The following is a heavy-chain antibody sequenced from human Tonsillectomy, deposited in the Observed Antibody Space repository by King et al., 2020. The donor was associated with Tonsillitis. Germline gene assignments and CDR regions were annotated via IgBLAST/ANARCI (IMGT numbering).Heavy chain of an antibody. CDR2: TSYDGNDK. J-gene: IGHJ6*02. D-gene: IGHD3-10*01. CDR1: GFTFSSYG. CDR3: AGWKWVLFRFGDNGMDD. Sequence: VQLVESGGGVVQPGRSLRLSCAASGFTFSSYGMHWVRQAPGKGLEWVAVTSYDGNDKYYADSVKGRFTISRDNSKNTLYLQMNSLRAEDTAVYYCAGWKWVLFRFGDNGMDDWGQGTTVTVSS. V-gene: IGHV3-33*05.